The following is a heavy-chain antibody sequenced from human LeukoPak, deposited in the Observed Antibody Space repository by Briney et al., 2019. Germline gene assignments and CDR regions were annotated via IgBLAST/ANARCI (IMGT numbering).Heavy chain of an antibody. CDR1: GFTFSNGW. CDR2: IKTESDGATT. Sequence: GGSLRLSCAASGFTFSNGWMSWVRQAPRKGLEWVGQIKTESDGATTDYAAPVKGRFTISRDDSKNTLFLQMNSLKTEGTALYYCTWSGLKIESWGQGTLVTVSS. D-gene: IGHD3-3*01. J-gene: IGHJ4*02. CDR3: TWSGLKIES. V-gene: IGHV3-15*01.